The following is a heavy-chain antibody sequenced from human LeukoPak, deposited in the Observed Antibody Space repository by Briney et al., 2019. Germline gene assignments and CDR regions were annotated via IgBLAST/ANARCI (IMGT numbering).Heavy chain of an antibody. CDR3: ARKLVRGVIYYYGMDV. CDR1: GFTFSSYS. J-gene: IGHJ6*02. D-gene: IGHD3-10*01. V-gene: IGHV3-21*01. Sequence: GGSLRLSCAASGFTFSSYSMNWVRQAPGKGLEWVSSISSSSSYIYYADSVKGRFTISRDNAKNSLYLQMNSLRAEDTAVYYCARKLVRGVIYYYGMDVWGQGTTVTVSS. CDR2: ISSSSSYI.